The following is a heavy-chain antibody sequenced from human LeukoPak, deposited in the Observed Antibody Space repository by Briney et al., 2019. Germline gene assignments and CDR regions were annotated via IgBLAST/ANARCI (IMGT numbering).Heavy chain of an antibody. CDR2: ISSSSSYI. Sequence: GGSLRLSCAASGFTFSSYSMNWVRQAPGKGLEWVSSISSSSSYIYYADSVKGRFTISRDNAKNSLYLQMNSLRAEDTAVYYCARDSYDYCSGGSCYSAVNWFDPWGQGTLITVSS. CDR1: GFTFSSYS. J-gene: IGHJ5*02. CDR3: ARDSYDYCSGGSCYSAVNWFDP. V-gene: IGHV3-21*01. D-gene: IGHD2-15*01.